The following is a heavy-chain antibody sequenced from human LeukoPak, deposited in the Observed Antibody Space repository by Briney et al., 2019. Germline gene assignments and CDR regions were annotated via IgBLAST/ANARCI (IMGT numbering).Heavy chain of an antibody. CDR3: ARRPYESSSWYYSGDYFDY. V-gene: IGHV4-59*08. CDR2: IYYSRST. J-gene: IGHJ4*02. Sequence: SETLSLTCTVSGGSITSYYWSWIRQSPGKGLEWIGHIYYSRSTYYNPSLKSRVTISVDTSKNQFSLKLSSVTAADTAVYYCARRPYESSSWYYSGDYFDYWGQGTLVTVSS. D-gene: IGHD6-13*01. CDR1: GGSITSYY.